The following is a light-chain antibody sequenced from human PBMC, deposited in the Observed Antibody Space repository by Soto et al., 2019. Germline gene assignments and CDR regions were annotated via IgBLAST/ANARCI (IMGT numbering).Light chain of an antibody. CDR1: QRISSN. V-gene: IGKV3-11*01. CDR2: GAS. Sequence: EVVITQSPATLSVSPGEGATLSRRASQRISSNLAWYQQKPGQRPRHLIYGASNSATGIPPRFTGSGSGTDFTPTISRLEPEDFAVYYCQQCSNWPPTFGQGTRLEIK. J-gene: IGKJ5*01. CDR3: QQCSNWPPT.